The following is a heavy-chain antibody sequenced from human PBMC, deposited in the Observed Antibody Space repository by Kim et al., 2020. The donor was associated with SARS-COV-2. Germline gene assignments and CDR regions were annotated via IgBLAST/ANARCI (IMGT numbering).Heavy chain of an antibody. CDR3: ARVGRDAFDI. D-gene: IGHD1-26*01. J-gene: IGHJ3*02. V-gene: IGHV3-74*01. CDR2: ST. Sequence: STSYADSVKGRFTISRDNAKNTLYLQMNSLRAEDTAVYYCARVGRDAFDIWGQGTMVTVSS.